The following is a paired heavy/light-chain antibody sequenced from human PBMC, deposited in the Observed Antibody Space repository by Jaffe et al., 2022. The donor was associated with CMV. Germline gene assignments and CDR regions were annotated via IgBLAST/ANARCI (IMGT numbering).Heavy chain of an antibody. J-gene: IGHJ4*02. CDR1: GFIFSNYD. Sequence: QVQLAESGGGVVQPGRSLRLSCAASGFIFSNYDMHWVRQVPGKGLQWVAVISYDGGDQYYADSVTGRFTISRDDFKNTLYLQMNSLKPEDTAVYHCAKGPMTAMLDYWGRGTLVTVSS. D-gene: IGHD5-18*01. CDR3: AKGPMTAMLDY. CDR2: ISYDGGDQ. V-gene: IGHV3-30*18.
Light chain of an antibody. CDR3: QVWDSNSDHVV. Sequence: SSVLTQPSSVSVAPGQTARITCGGSNLGGKGVHWYQHKPGQAPVLVIHFDSDRPSGIPERFSGSNSGNTATLTISGVGAGDEADYYCQVWDSNSDHVVFGGGTKLTVL. J-gene: IGLJ2*01. CDR2: FDS. CDR1: NLGGKG. V-gene: IGLV3-21*04.